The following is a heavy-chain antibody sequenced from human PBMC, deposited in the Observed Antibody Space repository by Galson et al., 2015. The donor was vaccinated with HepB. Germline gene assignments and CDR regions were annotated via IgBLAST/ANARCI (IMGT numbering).Heavy chain of an antibody. CDR2: ISSAGDKQ. D-gene: IGHD1-26*01. J-gene: IGHJ4*02. V-gene: IGHV3-30-3*01. CDR3: ARDAMGRGSGSYSAFDY. Sequence: SLRLSCAASGFTFNTYTMQWVRQAPGKGLEWVAAISSAGDKQFHADSVKGRFTFSRDNSENMLYLQMNSLRLGDTAVYYCARDAMGRGSGSYSAFDYWGQGTLVIVSS. CDR1: GFTFNTYT.